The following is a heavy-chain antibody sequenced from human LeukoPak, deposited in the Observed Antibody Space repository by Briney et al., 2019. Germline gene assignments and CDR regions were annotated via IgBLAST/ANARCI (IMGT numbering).Heavy chain of an antibody. CDR1: GGTFSSYA. V-gene: IGHV1-69*13. D-gene: IGHD5-18*01. CDR3: ARVSGEGYSYGYFDY. J-gene: IGHJ4*02. CDR2: IIPIFGTA. Sequence: SVKVSCKASGGTFSSYAISWVRQAPGQGLEWMGGIIPIFGTANYAQKFQGRVTITADESTSTAYMELSSLRSEDTAVYYCARVSGEGYSYGYFDYWGQGTLVTVSS.